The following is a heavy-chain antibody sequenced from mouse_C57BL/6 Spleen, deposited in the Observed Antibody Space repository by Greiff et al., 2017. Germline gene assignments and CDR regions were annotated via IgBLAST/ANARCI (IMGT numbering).Heavy chain of an antibody. CDR1: GYTFTSYW. CDR2: IHPNSGST. CDR3: ARSLYYDYDGGYYFDY. V-gene: IGHV1-64*01. J-gene: IGHJ2*01. D-gene: IGHD2-4*01. Sequence: QVQLQQPGAELVKPGASVKLSCKASGYTFTSYWMHWVKQRPGQGLEWIGMIHPNSGSTNYNEKFKSKATLTVDKSSSTAYMQLSSLTSEDSAVYYCARSLYYDYDGGYYFDYWGQGTTPTVSS.